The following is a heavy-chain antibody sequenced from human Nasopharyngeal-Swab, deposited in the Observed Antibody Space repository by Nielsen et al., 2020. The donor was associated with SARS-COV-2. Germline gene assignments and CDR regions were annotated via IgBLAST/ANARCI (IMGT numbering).Heavy chain of an antibody. D-gene: IGHD3-10*01. CDR1: GGSISSSSYY. Sequence: SETLSLTCTVSGGSISSSSYYWGWIRQPPGKGLEWIGSIYYTESTYYNPSLKGRVTISIDTSKNQFSLKLSSVTAADTAVYFCAREDKGLLWFGELLLRWFDPWGQGTLVTVSS. CDR2: IYYTEST. V-gene: IGHV4-39*07. CDR3: AREDKGLLWFGELLLRWFDP. J-gene: IGHJ5*02.